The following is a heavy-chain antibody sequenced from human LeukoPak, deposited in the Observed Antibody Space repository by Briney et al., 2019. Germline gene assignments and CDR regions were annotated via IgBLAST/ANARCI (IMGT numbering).Heavy chain of an antibody. J-gene: IGHJ4*02. V-gene: IGHV1-8*01. CDR2: VNPDSGNT. Sequence: GASVKVSCKASGYAFATYDINWVRQANGRGLEWMGWVNPDSGNTGYAQKFQGRVTMTRDTSMNTAYVELSSLTSEDTAVYYRARGFSIDYKKEFDYWGQGTLVTVSS. D-gene: IGHD4-11*01. CDR1: GYAFATYD. CDR3: ARGFSIDYKKEFDY.